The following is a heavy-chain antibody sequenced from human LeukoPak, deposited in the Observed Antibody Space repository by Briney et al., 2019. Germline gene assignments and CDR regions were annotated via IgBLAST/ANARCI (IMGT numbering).Heavy chain of an antibody. Sequence: MAGGSLRLSCAASGSTFSDYYMSWIRQAPGKGLEWVSYISSSGSTIYYADSVKGRFTISRDNAKNSLYLQMNSLRAEDTAVYYCAREKSSSWYYFDYWGQGTLVTVSS. CDR2: ISSSGSTI. CDR3: AREKSSSWYYFDY. J-gene: IGHJ4*02. CDR1: GSTFSDYY. V-gene: IGHV3-11*01. D-gene: IGHD6-13*01.